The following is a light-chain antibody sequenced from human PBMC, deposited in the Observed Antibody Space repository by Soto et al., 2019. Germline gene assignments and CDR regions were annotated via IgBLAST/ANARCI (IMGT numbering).Light chain of an antibody. CDR2: GVS. CDR3: HHSGNGIT. J-gene: IGKJ5*01. Sequence: EIVLGEPPGTLSLSAWQRATLSCRASQRLSASDIAWYQQKPGRAPKFLIYGVSSRATGIPDRFSGSGSGTDFTLTISRLEPEDVGVYYCHHSGNGITFGQGTRLQI. V-gene: IGKV3D-20*02. CDR1: QRLSASD.